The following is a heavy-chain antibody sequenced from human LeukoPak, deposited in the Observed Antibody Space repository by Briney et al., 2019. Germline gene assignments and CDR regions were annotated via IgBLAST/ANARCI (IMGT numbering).Heavy chain of an antibody. CDR2: INPNSGGT. J-gene: IGHJ4*02. CDR3: ARATGTANNFDY. Sequence: ASVKVSCKASGGTFSNHAISWVRQAPGQGLEWMGWINPNSGGTNYAQKFQGRVTMTRDTSISTAYMELSRLRSDDTAVYYCARATGTANNFDYWGQGTLVTVSS. D-gene: IGHD1-1*01. CDR1: GGTFSNHA. V-gene: IGHV1-2*02.